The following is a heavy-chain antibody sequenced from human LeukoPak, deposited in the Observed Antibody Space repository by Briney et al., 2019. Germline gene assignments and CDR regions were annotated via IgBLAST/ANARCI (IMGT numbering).Heavy chain of an antibody. CDR3: ARFITMVRGVIRFDAFDI. D-gene: IGHD3-10*01. Sequence: GGSLRLSCAASGFTVSSNYMSWVRQAPGEGLEWVSVIYSGGSTYYADSVKGRFTISRDNSKNTLYLPMNSLRAEDTAVYYCARFITMVRGVIRFDAFDIWGQGTMVTVSS. J-gene: IGHJ3*02. CDR1: GFTVSSNY. V-gene: IGHV3-66*01. CDR2: IYSGGST.